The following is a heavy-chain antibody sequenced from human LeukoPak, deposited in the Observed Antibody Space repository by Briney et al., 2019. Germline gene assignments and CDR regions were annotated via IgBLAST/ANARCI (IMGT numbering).Heavy chain of an antibody. CDR3: ARGTVTPHWRGPLSPRVQYYYYMDV. D-gene: IGHD4-17*01. Sequence: SETLSLTCAVYGGSFSGYYWSWIRQPPGKGLEWIGEINHSGSTNYNPSLKSRVTISVDTSKNQFSLKLSSVTAADTAVYYCARGTVTPHWRGPLSPRVQYYYYMDVWGKGTTVTVSS. J-gene: IGHJ6*03. V-gene: IGHV4-34*01. CDR2: INHSGST. CDR1: GGSFSGYY.